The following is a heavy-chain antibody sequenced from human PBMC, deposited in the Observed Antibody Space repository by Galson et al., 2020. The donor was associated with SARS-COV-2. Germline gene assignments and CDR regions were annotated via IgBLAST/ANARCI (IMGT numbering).Heavy chain of an antibody. CDR2: INPDTGGT. Sequence: GESLKISCKASGYTFTDYHVQWVRQAPGQGLEWMGWINPDTGGTVYAQKFQGRITMTRDTSISTAYMELNSLTSDDTAVYYCATSSGNTAYDYYYYYYGMDVWGQGTTVIVSS. J-gene: IGHJ6*02. V-gene: IGHV1-2*02. D-gene: IGHD5-12*01. CDR1: GYTFTDYH. CDR3: ATSSGNTAYDYYYYYYGMDV.